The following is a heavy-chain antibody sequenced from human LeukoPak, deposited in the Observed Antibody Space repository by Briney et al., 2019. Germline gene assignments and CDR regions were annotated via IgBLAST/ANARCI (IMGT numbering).Heavy chain of an antibody. CDR2: IVVGSGNT. Sequence: SVNVSCKASGFTFTSSAMQWVRQARGQRLEWIGWIVVGSGNTNYAQKFQERVTITRDMSTSTAYMELSSLRSEDTAVYYCAAARYFDWFGYGMDVWGQGTTVTVSS. CDR3: AAARYFDWFGYGMDV. J-gene: IGHJ6*02. V-gene: IGHV1-58*02. CDR1: GFTFTSSA. D-gene: IGHD3-9*01.